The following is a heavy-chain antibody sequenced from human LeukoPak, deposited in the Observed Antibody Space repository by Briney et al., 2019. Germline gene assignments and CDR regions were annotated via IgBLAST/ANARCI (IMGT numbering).Heavy chain of an antibody. V-gene: IGHV1-69*04. CDR2: IIPIFGIA. D-gene: IGHD3-22*01. CDR1: GGTFSSYA. J-gene: IGHJ4*02. CDR3: ARTTIDEYYDSSGYDY. Sequence: SVKVSCKASGGTFSSYAISWLRQPPGQGLEWMGRIIPIFGIANYAQKFQGRVTITAEKSTSTAYVELSSLRSEDTVVYYCARTTIDEYYDSSGYDYWGEGSLVGVCS.